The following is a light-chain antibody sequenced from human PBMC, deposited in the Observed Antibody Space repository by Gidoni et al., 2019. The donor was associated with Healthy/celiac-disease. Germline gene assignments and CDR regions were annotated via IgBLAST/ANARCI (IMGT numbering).Light chain of an antibody. CDR1: QSISSW. Sequence: DIQMTQSPSTLTASVGDRVTITCRASQSISSWLAWYQQKPGKAPKLLIYKASSLESGVPSRFSGSGSGTEFTLTISSLQPDDFATYYCQQYNSYPLTFGGXTKVEIK. V-gene: IGKV1-5*03. J-gene: IGKJ4*01. CDR2: KAS. CDR3: QQYNSYPLT.